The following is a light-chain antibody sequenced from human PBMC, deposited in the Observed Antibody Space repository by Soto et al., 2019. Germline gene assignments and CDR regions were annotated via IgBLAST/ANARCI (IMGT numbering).Light chain of an antibody. CDR1: QSVSSNY. J-gene: IGKJ3*01. CDR2: GAS. V-gene: IGKV3-20*01. Sequence: EIVLTQSPGTLSLSPGERATLSCRASQSVSSNYLAWYQQRPGQAPRLLIFGASYRAAGIPDRFSGSGSGIDFILTISRLEPEDFAVYYCQHYGSSPPEFTFGPWTKLDSK. CDR3: QHYGSSPPEFT.